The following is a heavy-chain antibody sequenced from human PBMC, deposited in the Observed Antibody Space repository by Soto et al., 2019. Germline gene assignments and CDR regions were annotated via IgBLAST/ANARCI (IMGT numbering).Heavy chain of an antibody. D-gene: IGHD1-7*01. CDR2: SSATGAGT. CDR1: GFTFSSYG. V-gene: IGHV3-23*01. Sequence: EVQLLESGGGLVQPGGSLRLSCAASGFTFSSYGMTWVRQAPGKGLEWVSFSSATGAGTYYADSVKGRFTISRDNSKNTLYLQMTSVSADDPAVYYCAKGRRAGGNYGFYSDFWGQGALVIVSS. J-gene: IGHJ4*02. CDR3: AKGRRAGGNYGFYSDF.